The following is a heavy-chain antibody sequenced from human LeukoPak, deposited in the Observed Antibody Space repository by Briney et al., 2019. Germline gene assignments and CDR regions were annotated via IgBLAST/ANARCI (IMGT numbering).Heavy chain of an antibody. CDR1: GFTFSRYD. CDR3: ARERRVLLYFGEPGGFDP. CDR2: ISYDGSNK. D-gene: IGHD3-10*01. V-gene: IGHV3-30-3*01. J-gene: IGHJ5*02. Sequence: PGRSLRLSCAASGFTFSRYDMHWVRQAPGKGLEWVTFISYDGSNKYYADSVKGRLTISRDNSMNTLYLQMNSLKAEDTAVYYCARERRVLLYFGEPGGFDPWGQGTLVTVSS.